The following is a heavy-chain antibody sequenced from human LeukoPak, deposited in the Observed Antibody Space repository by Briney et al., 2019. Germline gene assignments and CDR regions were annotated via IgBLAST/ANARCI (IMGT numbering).Heavy chain of an antibody. J-gene: IGHJ3*02. CDR2: IKTDGSNT. Sequence: PGGSLRLSCAASGFTFSTYWMHWVRQAPGKGLVWVSRIKTDGSNTGYADSVKGRFTISRDNAKNTLYLQMNSLRAEDTAVYYCARAGTGSRNAFDIWGQGTMVTVSS. CDR1: GFTFSTYW. CDR3: ARAGTGSRNAFDI. D-gene: IGHD3/OR15-3a*01. V-gene: IGHV3-74*01.